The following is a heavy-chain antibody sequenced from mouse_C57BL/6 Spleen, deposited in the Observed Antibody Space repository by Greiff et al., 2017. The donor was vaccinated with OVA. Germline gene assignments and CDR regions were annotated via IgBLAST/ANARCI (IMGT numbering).Heavy chain of an antibody. Sequence: ESGPGLVKPSQSLSLTCSVTGYSITSGYYWNWIRQFPGNKLEWMGYISYDGSNNYNPSLKNRISITRDTSKNQFFLKLNSVTTEDTATYYCAREITTVVEMDYWGQGTSVTVSS. CDR2: ISYDGSN. CDR1: GYSITSGYY. J-gene: IGHJ4*01. V-gene: IGHV3-6*01. D-gene: IGHD1-1*01. CDR3: AREITTVVEMDY.